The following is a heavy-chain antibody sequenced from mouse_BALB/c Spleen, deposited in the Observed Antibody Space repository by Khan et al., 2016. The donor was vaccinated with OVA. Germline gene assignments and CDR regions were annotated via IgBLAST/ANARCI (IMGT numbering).Heavy chain of an antibody. CDR2: IIYTGYT. V-gene: IGHV3-8*02. J-gene: IGHJ3*01. CDR3: ARSTYRYAFVY. D-gene: IGHD2-14*01. Sequence: EVQLQESGPSLVKPSQTLSLTCSVTGDSITTGYWNWIRKFPGHKLEYMGYIIYTGYTYYNPSLKSRISITRHTSNNQYYLQWNTGTDEDTATDYCARSTYRYAFVYWGQGTLVTVSA. CDR1: GDSITTGY.